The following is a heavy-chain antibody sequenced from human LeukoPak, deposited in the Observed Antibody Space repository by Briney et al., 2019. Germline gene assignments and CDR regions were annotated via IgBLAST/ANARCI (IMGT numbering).Heavy chain of an antibody. D-gene: IGHD6-19*01. V-gene: IGHV3-21*01. CDR3: ARGGMGKYSSGRFFDY. Sequence: GGSLRLSCAASGFTFSSYSMNWVRQAPGKGLEWVSSISSSSSYIYYADSVKGRFTISRDNAKNSLYLQMNGLRAEDTAVYYCARGGMGKYSSGRFFDYWGQGTLVTVSS. J-gene: IGHJ4*02. CDR1: GFTFSSYS. CDR2: ISSSSSYI.